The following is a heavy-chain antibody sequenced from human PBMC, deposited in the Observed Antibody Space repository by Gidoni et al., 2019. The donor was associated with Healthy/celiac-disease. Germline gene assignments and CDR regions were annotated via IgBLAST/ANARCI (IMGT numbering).Heavy chain of an antibody. D-gene: IGHD3-16*01. Sequence: QVQLQQWGAGLLKPSETLSLTCAVYGGSFSGYYWSWIRQPPGKGLEWMGEINHSGSTNYNPSLKSRVTISVDTSKNQFSLKLSSVTAADTAVYYCALDYTDDAFDIWGQGTMVTVSS. J-gene: IGHJ3*02. V-gene: IGHV4-34*01. CDR1: GGSFSGYY. CDR3: ALDYTDDAFDI. CDR2: INHSGST.